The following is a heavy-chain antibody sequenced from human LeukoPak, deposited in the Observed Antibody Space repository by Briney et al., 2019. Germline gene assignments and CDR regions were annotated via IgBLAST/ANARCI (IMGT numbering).Heavy chain of an antibody. CDR3: ARHTLMGMAAPGGDY. V-gene: IGHV4-39*01. CDR1: GGSISSTSYY. J-gene: IGHJ4*02. D-gene: IGHD6-13*01. CDR2: IYYSWDT. Sequence: SETLSLTCTVSGGSISSTSYYWGWIRQPPGKGLEWIGSIYYSWDTYYNPSLKSRVTISVDTSKNQFSLKLSSVTAADTAVYYCARHTLMGMAAPGGDYWGQGTLVTVSS.